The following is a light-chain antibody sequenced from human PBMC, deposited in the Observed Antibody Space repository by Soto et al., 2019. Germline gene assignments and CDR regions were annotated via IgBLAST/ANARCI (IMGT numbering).Light chain of an antibody. V-gene: IGKV3-20*01. CDR1: QSVTSSY. CDR3: PQYGTXPQT. J-gene: IGKJ1*01. Sequence: EIVLTQSPGPLSLSPGERATLSCRAIQSVTSSYLSWYQQKPGQAPRLLIYAASSRASAIPDRFSGSGSGTELTLKISRLEPEDFAVYYCPQYGTXPQTFGQATKV. CDR2: AAS.